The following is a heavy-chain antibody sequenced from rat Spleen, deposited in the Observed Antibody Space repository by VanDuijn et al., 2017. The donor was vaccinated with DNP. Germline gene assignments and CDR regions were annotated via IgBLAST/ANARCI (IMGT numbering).Heavy chain of an antibody. CDR3: ARWPGYNPPYAMDA. V-gene: IGHV3-3*01. CDR1: AYSITTNY. D-gene: IGHD1-4*01. J-gene: IGHJ4*01. Sequence: EVQLQESGPGLVKPSQSLSLTCSVTAYSITTNYWGWIRKFPGNKLEWMGFISSAGSTNYNPSLKSRISITRDTSKNQFFLHVNSVTAEDTATYYCARWPGYNPPYAMDAWGQGTSVTVSS. CDR2: ISSAGST.